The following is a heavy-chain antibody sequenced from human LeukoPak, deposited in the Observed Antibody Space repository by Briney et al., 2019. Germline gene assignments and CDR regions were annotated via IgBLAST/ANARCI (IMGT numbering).Heavy chain of an antibody. CDR3: ATGEISSSWYRDYYYYMDV. CDR2: INPKSGDT. V-gene: IGHV1-2*02. Sequence: ASVMVSCKASGYTFIDYYIHWVRQAPGQGLEWMGWINPKSGDTNYAQKLQGRVTMTTDTSTSTAYMELRSLRSDDTAVYYCATGEISSSWYRDYYYYMDVWGKGTTVTVSS. D-gene: IGHD6-13*01. CDR1: GYTFIDYY. J-gene: IGHJ6*03.